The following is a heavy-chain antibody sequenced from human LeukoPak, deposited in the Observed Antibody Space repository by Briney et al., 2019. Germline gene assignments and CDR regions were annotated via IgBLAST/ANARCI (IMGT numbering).Heavy chain of an antibody. CDR2: ISSSSSYI. J-gene: IGHJ3*02. CDR3: AKAYGSGSPVTDAFDI. Sequence: GGSLRLSCAASGFTFSSYSMNWVRQAPGKGLEWVSSISSSSSYIYYADSVKGRFTISRDNSKNTLYLQMNSLRAEDTAVYYCAKAYGSGSPVTDAFDIWGQGTMVTVSS. D-gene: IGHD3-10*01. V-gene: IGHV3-21*04. CDR1: GFTFSSYS.